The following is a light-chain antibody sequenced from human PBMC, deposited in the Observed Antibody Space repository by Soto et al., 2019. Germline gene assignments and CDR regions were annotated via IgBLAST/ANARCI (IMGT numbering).Light chain of an antibody. CDR1: QSLSIN. Sequence: EIGMTQSPSTLSVSTGERATLSCRASQSLSINLAWYQQKPGQAPRLLIYGASTRATGIPARFSGSGSGTEFTLTISSLQSEDFAAYYCQQYNNWPYTFGQGTKLEIK. CDR3: QQYNNWPYT. V-gene: IGKV3-15*01. CDR2: GAS. J-gene: IGKJ2*01.